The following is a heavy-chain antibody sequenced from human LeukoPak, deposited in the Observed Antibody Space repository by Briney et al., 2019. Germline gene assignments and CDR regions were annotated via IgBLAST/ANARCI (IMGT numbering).Heavy chain of an antibody. D-gene: IGHD3-3*01. CDR3: ARTYYDFWSGRRPNYYYGMDV. CDR2: INPNSGGT. J-gene: IGHJ6*02. V-gene: IGHV1-2*02. Sequence: ASVKVSCKASGYTFTGYYMHWVRQAPGQGLEWMGWINPNSGGTNYAQKFQGRVTMTRDTSISTAYMKLSRLRSDDTAVYYCARTYYDFWSGRRPNYYYGMDVWGQGTTVTVSS. CDR1: GYTFTGYY.